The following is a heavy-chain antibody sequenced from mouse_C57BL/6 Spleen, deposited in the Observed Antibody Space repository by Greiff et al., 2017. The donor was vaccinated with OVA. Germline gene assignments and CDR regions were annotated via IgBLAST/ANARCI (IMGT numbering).Heavy chain of an antibody. CDR3: ARGPYGNSGDY. CDR1: GYTFTSYW. Sequence: QVQLKQPGAEPVKPGASVKLSCKASGYTFTSYWMHRVKQRPGRGPEWDGRIDPYSGGSRYNEKFKGKATLTVDNPSSTAYMQHSSLTSEDSAVYYCARGPYGNSGDYWGQGTTLTVSS. V-gene: IGHV1-72*01. CDR2: IDPYSGGS. D-gene: IGHD2-1*01. J-gene: IGHJ2*01.